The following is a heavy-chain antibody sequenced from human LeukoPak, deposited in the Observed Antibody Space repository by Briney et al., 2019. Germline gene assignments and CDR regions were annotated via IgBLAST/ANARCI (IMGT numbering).Heavy chain of an antibody. Sequence: GGSLRLSCAASGFTFSNYAMSWVRQAPGKGLEWVAVISYDGSNKYYADSVKGRFTISRDSSKNTLYLQMNSLRAEDTAIYYCAKSPQYHNGLDVWGQGTTVTVSS. CDR3: AKSPQYHNGLDV. CDR1: GFTFSNYA. V-gene: IGHV3-30*07. J-gene: IGHJ6*02. CDR2: ISYDGSNK.